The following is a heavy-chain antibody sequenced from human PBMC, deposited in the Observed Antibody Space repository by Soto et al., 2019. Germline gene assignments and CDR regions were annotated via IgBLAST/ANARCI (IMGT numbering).Heavy chain of an antibody. CDR2: ISVYNGNT. CDR1: GYTFTSKC. CDR3: ARLPLTTVTIHHFDY. V-gene: IGHV1-18*01. Sequence: SAKVSSKASGYTFTSKCISWVRHAPRQGLEWMGWISVYNGNTNYAQKLQGRVTMTTDTSTSTAYMELRSLRSDDTAVYYCARLPLTTVTIHHFDYWGQGTLVTVSS. J-gene: IGHJ4*02. D-gene: IGHD4-17*01.